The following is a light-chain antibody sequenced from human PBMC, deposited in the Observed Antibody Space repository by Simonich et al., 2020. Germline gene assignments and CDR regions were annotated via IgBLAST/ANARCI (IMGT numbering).Light chain of an antibody. J-gene: IGKJ2*01. Sequence: EIVLTQSPGTLSLSPGERATLSCRASQSVSSSYLAWYQQKPGLAPRLLIYDASSRATGIPDRLSGSGSGTDFTLTISRLEPEDFAVYYCQQYGSSPKTFGQGTKLEIK. CDR2: DAS. CDR1: QSVSSSY. V-gene: IGKV3D-20*01. CDR3: QQYGSSPKT.